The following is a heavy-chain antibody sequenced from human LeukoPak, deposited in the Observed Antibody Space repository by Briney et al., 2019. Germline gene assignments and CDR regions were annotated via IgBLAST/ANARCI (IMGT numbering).Heavy chain of an antibody. CDR3: AKLAKYFYGSETYYFFEH. CDR2: ISSSSSYI. D-gene: IGHD3-10*01. Sequence: GGSLRLSCAASGFTLSSYSMNWVRQAPGKGLEWVSSISSSSSYIYYGDSVKGRFTISRDNAKSSLYLQMNSLRVEDTAVYYCAKLAKYFYGSETYYFFEHWGQGTPVTASS. V-gene: IGHV3-21*01. CDR1: GFTLSSYS. J-gene: IGHJ4*02.